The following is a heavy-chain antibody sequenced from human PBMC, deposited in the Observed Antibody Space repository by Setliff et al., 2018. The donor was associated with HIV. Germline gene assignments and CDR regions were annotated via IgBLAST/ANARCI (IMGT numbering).Heavy chain of an antibody. J-gene: IGHJ4*02. CDR1: GAYIRNSGYY. V-gene: IGHV4-31*03. CDR3: ARGGFKWSGSYADY. CDR2: ISYSGST. D-gene: IGHD1-26*01. Sequence: KTSETLSLTCSVSGAYIRNSGYYWSWIRQSPGKGLGWIGYISYSGSTYYNPSLKSRPAISVDTSKNQFSLNLTSVTAADTAVYYCARGGFKWSGSYADYWGQGTLVTVSS.